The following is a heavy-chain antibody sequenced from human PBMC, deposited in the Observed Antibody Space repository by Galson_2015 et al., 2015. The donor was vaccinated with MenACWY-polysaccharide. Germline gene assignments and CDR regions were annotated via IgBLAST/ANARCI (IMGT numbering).Heavy chain of an antibody. CDR1: GYTFAGYY. CDR2: INPNSGGT. J-gene: IGHJ6*02. D-gene: IGHD6-6*01. V-gene: IGHV1-2*06. Sequence: SVKVSCKASGYTFAGYYIHRVRQAPGQGLEWVGRINPNSGGTNYAPKFQGGVTMTRDTSISTAYMELSRLTSDGTAVYYCAREATPLSSSSDSYYGMDGWGQGPTGTVSS. CDR3: AREATPLSSSSDSYYGMDG.